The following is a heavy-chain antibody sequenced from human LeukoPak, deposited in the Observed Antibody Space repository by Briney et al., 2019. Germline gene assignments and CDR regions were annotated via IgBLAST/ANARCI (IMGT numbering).Heavy chain of an antibody. CDR2: IDSSSSTI. D-gene: IGHD3-3*02. Sequence: GGSLRLSCAASGLSFGTYSMKWVRQAPGKGLEWVSYIDSSSSTIHYADSVKGRFTISRDNTKKSVYLQMNSLRAEDTAAYYCARILSLYYAMDVWGQGTTVIVSS. CDR3: ARILSLYYAMDV. J-gene: IGHJ6*02. V-gene: IGHV3-48*01. CDR1: GLSFGTYS.